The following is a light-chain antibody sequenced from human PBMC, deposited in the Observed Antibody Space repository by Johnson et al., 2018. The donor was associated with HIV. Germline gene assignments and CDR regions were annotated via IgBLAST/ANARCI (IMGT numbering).Light chain of an antibody. V-gene: IGLV1-51*01. Sequence: QSVLTQPPSVSAAPGQKVTISCSGSSSNIGNNFVSWYQQLPGRAPKLLIYDNNKRPSGIPDRFSGSKSGTSATLGITGLQTGDEADYYCGTWDTSRSATAVFGTGPKVTFL. CDR2: DNN. CDR1: SSNIGNNF. J-gene: IGLJ1*01. CDR3: GTWDTSRSATAV.